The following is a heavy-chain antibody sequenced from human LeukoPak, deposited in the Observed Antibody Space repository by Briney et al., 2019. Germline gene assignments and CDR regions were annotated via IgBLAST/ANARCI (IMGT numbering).Heavy chain of an antibody. J-gene: IGHJ2*01. D-gene: IGHD6-19*01. CDR1: GGSISSGGYS. CDR3: ARSIAVAGVWYFDL. Sequence: SQTLSLTCAVSGGSISSGGYSWSWIRQPPGKGLEWIGYIYYSGSTNYNPSLKSRVTISVDTSKNQFSLKLSSVTAADTAVYYCARSIAVAGVWYFDLWGRGTLVTVSS. CDR2: IYYSGST. V-gene: IGHV4-30-4*07.